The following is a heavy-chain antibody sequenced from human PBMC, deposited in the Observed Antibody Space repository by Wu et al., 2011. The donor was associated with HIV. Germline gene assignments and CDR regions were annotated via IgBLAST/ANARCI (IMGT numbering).Heavy chain of an antibody. Sequence: QVQLVQSGAEVREPGSSVKVSCQASGGTLRKYAFSWVRQAPGQGLEWLGGIVPVLGGSDYAQKFQDRITIIADRSTITVSVELSSLRSEDTAIYYCARDLGPNSGSYFFGHGSSAGGFDIWGQGTMVTVSS. J-gene: IGHJ3*02. CDR2: IVPVLGGS. CDR3: ARDLGPNSGSYFFGHGSSAGGFDI. V-gene: IGHV1-69*04. CDR1: GGTLRKYA. D-gene: IGHD1-26*01.